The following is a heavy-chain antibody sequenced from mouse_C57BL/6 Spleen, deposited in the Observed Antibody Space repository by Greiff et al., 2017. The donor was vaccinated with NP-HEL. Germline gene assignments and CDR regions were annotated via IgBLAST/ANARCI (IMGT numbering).Heavy chain of an antibody. V-gene: IGHV1-52*01. Sequence: QVQLQQPGAELVRPGSSVKLSCKASGYTFTSYWMHWVKQRPIQGLEWIGNIDPSDSEPHYNQKFKDKATLTVDKSSSTAYMQLSSLTSEDSAVYYCARGRYGSSYDYWGKGTTLTVSS. CDR2: IDPSDSEP. D-gene: IGHD1-1*01. CDR1: GYTFTSYW. J-gene: IGHJ2*01. CDR3: ARGRYGSSYDY.